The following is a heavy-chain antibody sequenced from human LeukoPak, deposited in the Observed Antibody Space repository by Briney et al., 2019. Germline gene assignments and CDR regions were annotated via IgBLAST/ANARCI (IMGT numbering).Heavy chain of an antibody. J-gene: IGHJ4*02. Sequence: SQTLSLTCTVSGGSISSGSYYWSWIRQPAGKGLEWIGRIYTSGSTNYNPSLESRVTISVDTSKNQFSLKLSSVTAADTAVYYCAREIMVRGVITYYFDYWGQGTLATVSS. CDR1: GGSISSGSYY. CDR2: IYTSGST. CDR3: AREIMVRGVITYYFDY. D-gene: IGHD3-10*01. V-gene: IGHV4-61*02.